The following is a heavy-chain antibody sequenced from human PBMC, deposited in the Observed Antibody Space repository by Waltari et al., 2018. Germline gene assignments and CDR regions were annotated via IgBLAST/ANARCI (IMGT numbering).Heavy chain of an antibody. V-gene: IGHV3-53*01. CDR1: GFTGSVNC. CDR3: ARDGGFGDDY. J-gene: IGHJ4*02. Sequence: EEQLVECGGGLTQPGGSLRLACADRGFTGSVNCMSCVRQAPGKGLGLVAVIYSGGSTYYADSVKGRFTISRDNSKNTLYLQMNSLRAEDTAVYYCARDGGFGDDYWGQGTLVTVSS. CDR2: IYSGGST. D-gene: IGHD3-10*01.